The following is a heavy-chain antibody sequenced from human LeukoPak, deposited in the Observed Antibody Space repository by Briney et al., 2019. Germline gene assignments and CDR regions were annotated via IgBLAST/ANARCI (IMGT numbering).Heavy chain of an antibody. D-gene: IGHD3-10*01. CDR2: INAGNGNT. CDR3: ARDNLWFGPGGMDV. V-gene: IGHV1-3*01. J-gene: IGHJ6*04. CDR1: GYTFTSYA. Sequence: ASMKVSCKASGYTFTSYAMHWVRQAPGQRLEWMGWINAGNGNTKYSQKFQGRVTITRDTSASTAYMELSSLRSEDTAVYYCARDNLWFGPGGMDVWGKGTTVTVSS.